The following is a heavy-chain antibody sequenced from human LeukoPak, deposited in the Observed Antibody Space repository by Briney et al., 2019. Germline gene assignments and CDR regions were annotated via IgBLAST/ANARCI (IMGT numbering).Heavy chain of an antibody. Sequence: ASVKVSCKASGYTFTSYYMHRVRQAPGQGLEWMGIINPSGGSTSYAQKFQGRVTMTRDMSTSTVYMELSSLRSEDTAVYYCARESGSGSYYLAWYYYYYMDVWGKGTTVTVSS. D-gene: IGHD3-10*01. CDR2: INPSGGST. CDR1: GYTFTSYY. V-gene: IGHV1-46*01. J-gene: IGHJ6*03. CDR3: ARESGSGSYYLAWYYYYYMDV.